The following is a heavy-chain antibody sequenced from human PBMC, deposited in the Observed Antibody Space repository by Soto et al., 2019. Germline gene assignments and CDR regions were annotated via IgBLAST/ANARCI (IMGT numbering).Heavy chain of an antibody. V-gene: IGHV3-48*03. CDR2: ISSSGSTI. CDR3: ARVAVAGRTDY. D-gene: IGHD6-19*01. Sequence: GGSLRLSCAASGFTFSSYEMNWVRQAPGKGLEWVSYISSSGSTIYYADSVKGRFTISRDNAKNSLYLQMNSLRAEDTAVYYCARVAVAGRTDYWGQGTLVTAPQ. J-gene: IGHJ4*02. CDR1: GFTFSSYE.